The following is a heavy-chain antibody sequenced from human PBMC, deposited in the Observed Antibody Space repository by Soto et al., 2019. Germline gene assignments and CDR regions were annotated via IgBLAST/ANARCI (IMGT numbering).Heavy chain of an antibody. Sequence: VASVKVSCKASGYTFTGYYMHWVRQAPGQGLEWMGWINPNSGGTNYAQKFQGRVTMTRDTSISTAYMELSRLRFDDTAVYYCARAHDSSGYYLYGMDVWGQGTTVTVSS. J-gene: IGHJ6*02. CDR2: INPNSGGT. D-gene: IGHD3-22*01. CDR3: ARAHDSSGYYLYGMDV. CDR1: GYTFTGYY. V-gene: IGHV1-2*02.